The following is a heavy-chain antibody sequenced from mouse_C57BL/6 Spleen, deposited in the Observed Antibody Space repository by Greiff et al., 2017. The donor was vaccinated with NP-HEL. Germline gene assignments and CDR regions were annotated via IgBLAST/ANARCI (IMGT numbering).Heavy chain of an antibody. CDR2: ISDGGSYT. CDR3: ARDEDSNSDYFDY. Sequence: EVHLVESGGGLVKPGGSLKLSCAASGFTFSSYAMSWVRQTPEKRLEWVATISDGGSYTYYPDNVKGRFTISRDNAKNNLYLQMSHLKSEDTAMYYCARDEDSNSDYFDYWGQGTTLTVSS. V-gene: IGHV5-4*01. D-gene: IGHD2-5*01. J-gene: IGHJ2*01. CDR1: GFTFSSYA.